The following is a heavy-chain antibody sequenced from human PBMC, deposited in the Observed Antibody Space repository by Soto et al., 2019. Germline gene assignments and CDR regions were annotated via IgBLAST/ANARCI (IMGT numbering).Heavy chain of an antibody. CDR2: IGAYNGDT. CDR3: AGVRQLVGYFYYYMDV. D-gene: IGHD6-6*01. V-gene: IGHV1-18*01. CDR1: GYTFTNYG. J-gene: IGHJ6*03. Sequence: GASVKVSCKASGYTFTNYGITWVRQAPGQGLEWMGGIGAYNGDTHYTQRLQGRVTMTTDTSTSTAYMELRGLRSDDTAIYYCAGVRQLVGYFYYYMDVWGNGTTVTVSS.